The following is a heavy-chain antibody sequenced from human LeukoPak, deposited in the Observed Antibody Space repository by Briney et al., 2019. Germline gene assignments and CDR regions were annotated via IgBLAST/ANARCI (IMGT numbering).Heavy chain of an antibody. D-gene: IGHD6-19*01. CDR2: ISYDGSNK. Sequence: PGGSLRLSCAASGFGFSSYAMHWVRQAPGKGPEWVAVISYDGSNKYYADSVKGRFTISRDNSKNTLYLQMNSLRAEDTAVYYCAKGIRGIAVASKGGQGTLVTVSS. V-gene: IGHV3-30-3*02. CDR3: AKGIRGIAVASK. J-gene: IGHJ4*02. CDR1: GFGFSSYA.